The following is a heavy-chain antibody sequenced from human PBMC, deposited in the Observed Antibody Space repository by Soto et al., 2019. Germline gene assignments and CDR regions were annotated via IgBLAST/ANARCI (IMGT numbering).Heavy chain of an antibody. Sequence: GGSLRLSCAASGFTFSSYGMHWVRQAPGKGLEWVAVISYDGSNKYYADSVKGRFTISRDNSKNTLYLQMNSLRAEDTAVYYCAKTPLQWLDYYFDYWGQGTLVTVSS. CDR3: AKTPLQWLDYYFDY. J-gene: IGHJ4*02. V-gene: IGHV3-30*18. CDR2: ISYDGSNK. CDR1: GFTFSSYG. D-gene: IGHD6-19*01.